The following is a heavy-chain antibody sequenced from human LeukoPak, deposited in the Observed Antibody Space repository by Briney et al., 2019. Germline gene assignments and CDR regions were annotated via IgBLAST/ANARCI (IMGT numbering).Heavy chain of an antibody. D-gene: IGHD5/OR15-5a*01. CDR1: RFTSSNFY. CDR2: IRFDGSNK. V-gene: IGHV3-30*02. Sequence: GGSLTLSCAASRFTSSNFYMHWVRQPPGKGLEWVTFIRFDGSNKYYADSMRGRFTITRDNSKNTLYLQMSSLRREDTAVYYCARQIGVSIDYWGQGTLVTVSS. J-gene: IGHJ4*02. CDR3: ARQIGVSIDY.